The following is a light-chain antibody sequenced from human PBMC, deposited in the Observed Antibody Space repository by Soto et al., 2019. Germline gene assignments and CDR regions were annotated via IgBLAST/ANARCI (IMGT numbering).Light chain of an antibody. CDR1: RDISTW. Sequence: IQMTQSTASVSASVGDRVTITCPASRDISTWVAWYQQKPGKAPKLLIYSASALPRGVPSRFSGSGSGTKFTLTIASLQPDDFATYYCQQYETFSGPVGPGTKVDI. J-gene: IGKJ1*01. CDR3: QQYETFSGP. V-gene: IGKV1-5*01. CDR2: SAS.